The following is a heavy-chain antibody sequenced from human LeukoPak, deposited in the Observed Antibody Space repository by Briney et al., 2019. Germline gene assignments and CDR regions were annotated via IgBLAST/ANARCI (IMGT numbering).Heavy chain of an antibody. Sequence: TGGSLRLSCAASGFTVSSNYMSWVRQAPGKGLEWVSVIYSGGSTYYADSVKGRFTISRDNSKNTLYLQMNSLRAEDTAVYYCASSLYYYVLDYWGQGTLVTVSS. D-gene: IGHD3-10*02. CDR3: ASSLYYYVLDY. J-gene: IGHJ4*02. CDR2: IYSGGST. CDR1: GFTVSSNY. V-gene: IGHV3-66*01.